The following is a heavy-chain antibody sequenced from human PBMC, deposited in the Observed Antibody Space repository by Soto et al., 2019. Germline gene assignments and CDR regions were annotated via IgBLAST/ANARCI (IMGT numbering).Heavy chain of an antibody. CDR1: GFAFSSYA. Sequence: TVGSLRLSCAVTGFAFSSYAMRWVRQAPGKGPEWVADISGNGMLAYYAASVEGRFTISRDNSKNTLYLQMNSLRAEDTAVYYCVRDLLNLITYSGGDFSYHWGQGTLVTVPQ. V-gene: IGHV3-23*01. D-gene: IGHD2-21*02. J-gene: IGHJ5*02. CDR3: VRDLLNLITYSGGDFSYH. CDR2: ISGNGMLA.